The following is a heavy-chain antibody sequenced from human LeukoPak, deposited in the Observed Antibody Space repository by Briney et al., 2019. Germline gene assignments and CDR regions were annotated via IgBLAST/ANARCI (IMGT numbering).Heavy chain of an antibody. CDR1: GYTFTSYG. CDR2: ISAYNGNT. CDR3: ARDAIVLMVYASNFDY. D-gene: IGHD2-8*01. J-gene: IGHJ4*02. Sequence: ASVKVSCKASGYTFTSYGISWVRQAPGQGREWRGWISAYNGNTNYAQKLQGRVTMTTDTSTSTAYMELRGLRSDDTAVYYCARDAIVLMVYASNFDYWGQGTLVSVSS. V-gene: IGHV1-18*01.